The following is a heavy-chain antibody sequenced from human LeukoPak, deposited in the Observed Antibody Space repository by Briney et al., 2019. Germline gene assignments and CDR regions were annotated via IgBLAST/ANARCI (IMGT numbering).Heavy chain of an antibody. CDR1: GYSFTSYW. V-gene: IGHV5-51*01. CDR2: IYPGDSDT. Sequence: GESLRISCKGSGYSFTSYWIGWVRQMPGKGLEWMGIIYPGDSDTRYSPSFHGQVTISADKSITTAYLQWSSLKASATAMYYCVSHFDTVVTASIGYWGQGTLVTVSS. CDR3: VSHFDTVVTASIGY. J-gene: IGHJ4*02. D-gene: IGHD2-21*02.